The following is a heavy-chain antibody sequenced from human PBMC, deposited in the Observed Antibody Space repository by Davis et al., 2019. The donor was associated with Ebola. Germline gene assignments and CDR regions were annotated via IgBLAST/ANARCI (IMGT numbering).Heavy chain of an antibody. CDR1: GFTFVDYA. D-gene: IGHD6-19*01. CDR2: ISWNSGNI. Sequence: PGGSLRLSCKASGFTFVDYAMHWVRQVPGKGLEWVSGISWNSGNIDYADSVKGRFTISRDNAKNSLYLRMNSLRPEDTALYYCAGGKDSSGWYGDDAFDFWGQGTTVTVSS. V-gene: IGHV3-9*01. J-gene: IGHJ3*01. CDR3: AGGKDSSGWYGDDAFDF.